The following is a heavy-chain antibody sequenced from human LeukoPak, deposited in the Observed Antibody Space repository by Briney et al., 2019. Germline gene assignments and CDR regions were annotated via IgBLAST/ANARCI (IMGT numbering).Heavy chain of an antibody. CDR1: GYTFTSYA. CDR3: ARASGDSSGYYLALGAFDI. Sequence: ASVNVSCTASGYTFTSYAMNWVRQAPGQGLEWMGWINTNTGNPTYAQGFTGRFVFSLDTSVSTAYLQISSLKAEDTAVYYCARASGDSSGYYLALGAFDIWGQGTMVTVSS. V-gene: IGHV7-4-1*02. D-gene: IGHD3-22*01. J-gene: IGHJ3*02. CDR2: INTNTGNP.